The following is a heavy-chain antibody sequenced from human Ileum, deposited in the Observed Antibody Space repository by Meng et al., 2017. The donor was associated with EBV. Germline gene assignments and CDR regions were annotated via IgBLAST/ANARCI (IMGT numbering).Heavy chain of an antibody. D-gene: IGHD3-16*01. J-gene: IGHJ4*02. CDR2: IYHSGST. Sequence: GQLQYAGPRPVNPSGTLSLPCAVSGGSISSSNWWSWVRQPPGKGLEWIGEIYHSGSTNYNPSLKSRVTISVDKSKNQFSLKLSSVTAADTAVYYCARDFGPHQLWYWGQGTLVTVSS. CDR3: ARDFGPHQLWY. V-gene: IGHV4-4*02. CDR1: GGSISSSNW.